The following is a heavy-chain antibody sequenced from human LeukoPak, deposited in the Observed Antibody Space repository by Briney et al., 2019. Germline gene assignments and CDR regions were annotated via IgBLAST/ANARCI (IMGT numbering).Heavy chain of an antibody. CDR3: AGRLRITMVRGAADY. CDR2: INHSGST. J-gene: IGHJ4*02. Sequence: SETLSLTCAVYGGSFSGYYWSWIRQPPGKGLEWIGEINHSGSTNYNPSLKSRVTISVDTSKNQFSLKLSSVTAADTAVYYCAGRLRITMVRGAADYWGQGTLVTVSS. CDR1: GGSFSGYY. V-gene: IGHV4-34*01. D-gene: IGHD3-10*01.